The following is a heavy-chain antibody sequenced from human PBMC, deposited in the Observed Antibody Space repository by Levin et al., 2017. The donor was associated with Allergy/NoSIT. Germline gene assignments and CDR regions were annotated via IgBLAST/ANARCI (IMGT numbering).Heavy chain of an antibody. CDR1: GFTSSRYL. D-gene: IGHD5-12*01. V-gene: IGHV3-23*01. J-gene: IGHJ4*02. CDR2: ISGSGGDT. Sequence: GGSLRLSCAASGFTSSRYLMSWVRQAPGKGLEWVSAISGSGGDTYYADSVKGRFSISRDNSKDTLYLQMNSLRAEDTAVYYCAKDLGGYSGYSHFEYWGQGTLVAVSS. CDR3: AKDLGGYSGYSHFEY.